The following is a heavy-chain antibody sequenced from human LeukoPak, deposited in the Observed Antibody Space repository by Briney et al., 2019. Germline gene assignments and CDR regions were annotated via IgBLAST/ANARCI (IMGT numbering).Heavy chain of an antibody. CDR1: GYTFTSYA. Sequence: GASVKVSCKASGYTFTSYAISWVRQAPGQGLEWMGRIIPILGIANYAQKFQGRVTITADKSTSTAYMELSSLGSEDTAVYYCASQIWVYYYDSSGYESRSEYYFDYWGQGTLVTVSS. CDR2: IIPILGIA. D-gene: IGHD3-22*01. J-gene: IGHJ4*02. V-gene: IGHV1-69*04. CDR3: ASQIWVYYYDSSGYESRSEYYFDY.